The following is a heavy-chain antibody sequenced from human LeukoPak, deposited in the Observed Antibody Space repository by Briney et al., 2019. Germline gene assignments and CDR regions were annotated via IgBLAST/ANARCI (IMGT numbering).Heavy chain of an antibody. V-gene: IGHV3-9*01. CDR2: ISWNSGSI. J-gene: IGHJ4*02. CDR3: AKDMRHIVVVTAFDY. CDR1: GFTFDDYA. D-gene: IGHD2-21*02. Sequence: PGGSLRLSCAASGFTFDDYAMHWVRHAPGKGLEWVSGISWNSGSIGYADSVKGRFTISRDNAKNSLYLQMNSLRAEDTALYYCAKDMRHIVVVTAFDYWGQGTLVTVSS.